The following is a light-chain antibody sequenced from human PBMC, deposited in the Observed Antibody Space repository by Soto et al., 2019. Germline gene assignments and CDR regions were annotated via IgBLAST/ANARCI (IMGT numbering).Light chain of an antibody. Sequence: EIVLTQSPGTLSLSPGERATLSCRSSQSFNSIYLAWYQQKPGQAPRLLIYGASSRATGIPDRFSGSGSGTDFTLTISRLEPEDFAIYYCQFYGSSLITFGQGTRLEIK. CDR2: GAS. CDR1: QSFNSIY. V-gene: IGKV3-20*01. J-gene: IGKJ5*01. CDR3: QFYGSSLIT.